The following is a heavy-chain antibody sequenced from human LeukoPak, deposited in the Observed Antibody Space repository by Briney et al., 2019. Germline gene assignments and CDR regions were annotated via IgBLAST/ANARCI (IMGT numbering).Heavy chain of an antibody. Sequence: SETLSLTCAVYGGSFSGYYWSWIRQPPGKGLEWIGEINHSGSTNYNPSLKSRVTISVDTSKNQFSLKLSSVTAADTAVYYCAREIIAVAVTGPRGDYWGQGTLVTVSS. CDR1: GGSFSGYY. CDR3: AREIIAVAVTGPRGDY. V-gene: IGHV4-34*01. CDR2: INHSGST. D-gene: IGHD6-19*01. J-gene: IGHJ4*02.